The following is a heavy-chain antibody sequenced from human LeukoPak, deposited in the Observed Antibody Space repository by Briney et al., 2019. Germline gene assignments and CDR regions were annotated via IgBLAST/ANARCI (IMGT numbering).Heavy chain of an antibody. CDR1: GGTFSSYA. Sequence: ASVKVSCKASGGTFSSYAISWVRQAPGQGLEWMGRIIPIFGTANYAQKFQGRVTITADESTSTAYMELSSLRSEDTAVYYCARRLQLPSWVFDYWGQGTLVTVSS. D-gene: IGHD2-2*01. J-gene: IGHJ4*02. V-gene: IGHV1-69*15. CDR3: ARRLQLPSWVFDY. CDR2: IIPIFGTA.